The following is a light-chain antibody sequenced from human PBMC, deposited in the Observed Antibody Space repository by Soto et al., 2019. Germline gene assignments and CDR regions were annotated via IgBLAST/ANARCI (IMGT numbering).Light chain of an antibody. CDR3: QRYGSSPLIT. V-gene: IGKV3-20*01. Sequence: EIVLIQSPATLSLSPGERATLSCRASQSVGSYLAWYQHKPGQAPRLLISDASNRATGVPDRFSGSGSGTDFTLTISRLEPEDFAVYFCQRYGSSPLITFGQGTRLEIK. CDR2: DAS. CDR1: QSVGSY. J-gene: IGKJ5*01.